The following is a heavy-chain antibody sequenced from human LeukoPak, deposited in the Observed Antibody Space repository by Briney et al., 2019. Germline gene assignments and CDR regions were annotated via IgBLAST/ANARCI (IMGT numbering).Heavy chain of an antibody. V-gene: IGHV4-59*01. J-gene: IGHJ3*02. CDR2: IYYSGST. CDR3: ARGGYSYGSLFAFDI. D-gene: IGHD5-18*01. Sequence: NPSETLSLTCTVSGGSISSYYWSWIRQSPGKGLEWIGYIYYSGSTNYNPSLKSRVTISVDTSKNQFSLKLSSVTAADTAVYYCARGGYSYGSLFAFDIWGQGTMVTVSS. CDR1: GGSISSYY.